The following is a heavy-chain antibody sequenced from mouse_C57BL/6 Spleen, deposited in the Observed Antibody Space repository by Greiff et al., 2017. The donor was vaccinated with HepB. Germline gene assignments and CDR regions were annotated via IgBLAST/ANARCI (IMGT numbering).Heavy chain of an antibody. J-gene: IGHJ2*01. CDR3: ARYYYGTFDY. D-gene: IGHD1-1*01. Sequence: VQLKQPGAELVMPGASVKLSCKASGYTFTSYWMHWVKQRPGQGLEWIGEIDPSDSYTNYNQKFKGKSTLTVDKSSSTAYMQLSSLTSEDSAVYYCARYYYGTFDYWGQGTTLTVSS. CDR1: GYTFTSYW. V-gene: IGHV1-69*01. CDR2: IDPSDSYT.